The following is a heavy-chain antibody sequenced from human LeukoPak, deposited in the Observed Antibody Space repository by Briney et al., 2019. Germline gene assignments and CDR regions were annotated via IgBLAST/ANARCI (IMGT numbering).Heavy chain of an antibody. Sequence: GGPLRLSCVGSGFTFSTSEMNWVRQAPGKGLEWLSFISREGSEIHYAASVEGRFTISRDNAKNTLYYYWAKGGSQGDCSAGTCYGDYWGEGTLVTVSS. J-gene: IGHJ4*02. V-gene: IGHV3-48*03. CDR2: ISREGSEI. D-gene: IGHD2-15*01. CDR3: CYGDY. CDR1: GFTFSTSE.